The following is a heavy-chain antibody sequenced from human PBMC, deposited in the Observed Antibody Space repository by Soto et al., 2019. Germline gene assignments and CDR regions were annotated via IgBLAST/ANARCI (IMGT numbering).Heavy chain of an antibody. V-gene: IGHV4-39*07. Sequence: PSETLSLTCTVSGDSISSGDYYWSWIRQPPGKGLEWFGCIYYSGSTYYNPSLKSRVTISVDTSKNQFSLKLSSVTAADTAVYYCARVPSGGFGELKPYYYYGMDVWGQGTTVTVSS. CDR3: ARVPSGGFGELKPYYYYGMDV. D-gene: IGHD3-10*01. CDR1: GDSISSGDYY. J-gene: IGHJ6*02. CDR2: IYYSGST.